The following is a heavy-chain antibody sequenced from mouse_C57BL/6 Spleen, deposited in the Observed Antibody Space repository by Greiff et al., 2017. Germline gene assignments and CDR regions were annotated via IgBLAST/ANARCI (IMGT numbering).Heavy chain of an antibody. CDR2: IDPNSGGT. V-gene: IGHV1-72*01. CDR3: ASGIAQATAFAY. Sequence: QVQLQQPGAELVKPGASVKMSCKASGYTFTSYWMHWVTQRPGRGLEWIGRIDPNSGGTKYTEKFKSKATLTVDTPSSTAYMQLSSLTSEDSAVYYCASGIAQATAFAYWGQGALVTVSA. CDR1: GYTFTSYW. D-gene: IGHD3-2*02. J-gene: IGHJ3*01.